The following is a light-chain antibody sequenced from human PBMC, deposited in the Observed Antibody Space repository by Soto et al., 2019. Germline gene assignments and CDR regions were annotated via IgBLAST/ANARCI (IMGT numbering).Light chain of an antibody. CDR3: QKYNSAPLT. Sequence: DIPMTQSPSTLSASVGDRVTIPCRASQSISYWLAWYQQKPGNAPKLLIYAASSLESGVPSRFSGSGSGTEFTLTISSLQPDDVATYYCQKYNSAPLTFGGGTKVDIK. CDR2: AAS. CDR1: QSISYW. J-gene: IGKJ4*01. V-gene: IGKV1-5*01.